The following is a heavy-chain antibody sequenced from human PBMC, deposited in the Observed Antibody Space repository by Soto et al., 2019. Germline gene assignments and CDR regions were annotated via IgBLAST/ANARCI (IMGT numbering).Heavy chain of an antibody. CDR3: AKDFYGDYVSYYYMDV. CDR2: ISGSGGST. J-gene: IGHJ6*03. Sequence: EVQLLESGGGLVQPAGSLRLSCAASGFTFSSYAMSWVRQAPGKGLEWVSAISGSGGSTYYADSVKGRFTISRDNSKNTLYLQMNSLRAEDTAVYYCAKDFYGDYVSYYYMDVWGKGTTVTVSS. D-gene: IGHD4-17*01. V-gene: IGHV3-23*01. CDR1: GFTFSSYA.